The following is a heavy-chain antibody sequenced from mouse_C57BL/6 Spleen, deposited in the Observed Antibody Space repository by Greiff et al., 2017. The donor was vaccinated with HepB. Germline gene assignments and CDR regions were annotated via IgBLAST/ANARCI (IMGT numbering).Heavy chain of an antibody. J-gene: IGHJ3*01. CDR2: INPSTGGT. CDR1: GYSFTGYY. CDR3: ARSDYGNYGWFAY. D-gene: IGHD2-1*01. V-gene: IGHV1-42*01. Sequence: EVKLEESGPELVKPGASVKISCKASGYSFTGYYMNWVKQSPEKSLEWIGEINPSTGGTTYNQKFKAKATLTVDKSSSTAYMQLKSLTSEDSAVYYCARSDYGNYGWFAYWGQGTLVTVSA.